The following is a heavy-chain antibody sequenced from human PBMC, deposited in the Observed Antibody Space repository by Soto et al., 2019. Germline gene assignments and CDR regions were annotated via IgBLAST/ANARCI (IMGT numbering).Heavy chain of an antibody. CDR3: ARAPYYYGSGSYPAYYYYGMDV. D-gene: IGHD3-10*01. CDR1: GGTFSSYA. V-gene: IGHV1-69*13. CDR2: IIPIFGTA. Sequence: SVKVSFKASGGTFSSYAISWVRQAPGQGLEWMGGIIPIFGTANYAQKFQGRVTITADESTSTAYMELSSLRSEDTAVYYCARAPYYYGSGSYPAYYYYGMDVWGQGTTVTVSS. J-gene: IGHJ6*02.